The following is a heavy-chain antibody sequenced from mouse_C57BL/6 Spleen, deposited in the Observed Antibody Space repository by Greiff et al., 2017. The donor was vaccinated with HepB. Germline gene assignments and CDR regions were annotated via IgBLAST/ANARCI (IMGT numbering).Heavy chain of an antibody. J-gene: IGHJ1*03. D-gene: IGHD4-1*01. CDR1: GYTFTSYW. Sequence: VQLQQPGAELVRPGSSVKLSCKASGYTFTSYWMHWVKQRPIQGLEWIGNIDPSDSETHYNQKFKDKATLTVDKSSSTAYMQLSSLTSEDSAVYYCARFPLTGTGGYFDVWGTGTTVTVSS. V-gene: IGHV1-52*01. CDR3: ARFPLTGTGGYFDV. CDR2: IDPSDSET.